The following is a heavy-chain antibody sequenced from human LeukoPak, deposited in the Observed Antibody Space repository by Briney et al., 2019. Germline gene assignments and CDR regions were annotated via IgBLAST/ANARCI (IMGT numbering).Heavy chain of an antibody. Sequence: GGSLRLSCAASGFTFSSYTMSWVRQAPGKGLEWVSTITTSDGNTYYADSVKGRFTVSRDNAKNTLYLQMNSLRAEDTAVYYCARANSSGWYFDYWGQGTLVTVSS. CDR3: ARANSSGWYFDY. CDR1: GFTFSSYT. J-gene: IGHJ4*02. CDR2: ITTSDGNT. V-gene: IGHV3-23*01. D-gene: IGHD6-19*01.